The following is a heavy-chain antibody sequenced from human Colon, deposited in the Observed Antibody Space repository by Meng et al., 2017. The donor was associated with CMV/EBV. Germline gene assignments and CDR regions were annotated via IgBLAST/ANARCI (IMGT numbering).Heavy chain of an antibody. V-gene: IGHV6-1*01. CDR3: AREIFCTGSTCYAVRWFDP. D-gene: IGHD2-15*01. CDR1: GDSVSSSSVA. J-gene: IGHJ5*02. Sequence: VQFRESGPGLVKPSPTLSLTWAISGDSVSSSSVAWNWIRQSPSRGLEWLGRTYYRSKWYYDYAVSVKSRIIINPDTSKNQFSLQLKSVTPEDTAVYYCAREIFCTGSTCYAVRWFDPWGQGILVTVSS. CDR2: TYYRSKWYY.